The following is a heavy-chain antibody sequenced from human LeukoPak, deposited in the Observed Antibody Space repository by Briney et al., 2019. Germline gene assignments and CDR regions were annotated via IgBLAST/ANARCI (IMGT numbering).Heavy chain of an antibody. J-gene: IGHJ5*02. V-gene: IGHV4-59*01. Sequence: SETLSLTCTVSGASISSYYWSWIRQPPGKGLEWIGYIYYSGSTNYNPSLKSRVTISVDTSKNQFSLRLSSVTAADTAVYYCAGHRYYYDSSGYYYQPWGQGTLVTVSS. CDR3: AGHRYYYDSSGYYYQP. CDR1: GASISSYY. D-gene: IGHD3-22*01. CDR2: IYYSGST.